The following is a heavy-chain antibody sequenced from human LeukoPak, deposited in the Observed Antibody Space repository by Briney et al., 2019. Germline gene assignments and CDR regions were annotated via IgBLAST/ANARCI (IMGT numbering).Heavy chain of an antibody. J-gene: IGHJ3*02. CDR2: ISPYNGNT. CDR3: ARGKWDLLVSAFNI. V-gene: IGHV1-18*01. Sequence: ASVKVSCKASGYTFTSYGISWVRQAPGQGLEWMGWISPYNGNTKYSQKFQVRVTMTTDPSQSTAYMELRGLRPDDTAVYYCARGKWDLLVSAFNIWGQGTVVSVSS. D-gene: IGHD1-26*01. CDR1: GYTFTSYG.